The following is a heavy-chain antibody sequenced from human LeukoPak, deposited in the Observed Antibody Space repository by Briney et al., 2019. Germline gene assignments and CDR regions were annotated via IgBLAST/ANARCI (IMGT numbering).Heavy chain of an antibody. CDR1: GFTFSSYS. J-gene: IGHJ4*02. D-gene: IGHD3-10*01. V-gene: IGHV3-21*01. CDR2: ISSSSSYI. CDR3: ARDAHLYYYGSGSYVDY. Sequence: GGSLRLSCAASGFTFSSYSMNWVRQAPVKGLEWVSSISSSSSYIYYADSVKGRFTISRDNAKNSLYLQMNSLRAEDTAVYYCARDAHLYYYGSGSYVDYWGQGTLVTVSS.